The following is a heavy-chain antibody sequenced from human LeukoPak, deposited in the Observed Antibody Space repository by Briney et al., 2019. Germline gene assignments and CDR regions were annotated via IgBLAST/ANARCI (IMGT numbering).Heavy chain of an antibody. Sequence: SETLSLTCTVSGGSISSYYWSWIRRPPGKGLEWIGYIYYSGSTNYNPSLKSRVTISVDTSKNQFSLKLSSVTAADTAVYYCARSRGSSWYDAFDIWGQGTMVTVSS. V-gene: IGHV4-59*08. CDR1: GGSISSYY. D-gene: IGHD6-13*01. CDR2: IYYSGST. CDR3: ARSRGSSWYDAFDI. J-gene: IGHJ3*02.